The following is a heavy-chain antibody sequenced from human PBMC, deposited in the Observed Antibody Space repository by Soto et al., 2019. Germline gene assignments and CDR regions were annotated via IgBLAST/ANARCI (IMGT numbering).Heavy chain of an antibody. CDR2: IYYSGST. Sequence: SETLSLTCTVSGGSISSYYWSWIRQPPGKGLEWIGYIYYSGSTNYNPSLKSRVTISVDTSKNQFSLKLSSVTAADTAVYYCARVAVTTILWYFDYWGQGTLVTVSS. CDR1: GGSISSYY. V-gene: IGHV4-59*01. D-gene: IGHD4-17*01. J-gene: IGHJ4*02. CDR3: ARVAVTTILWYFDY.